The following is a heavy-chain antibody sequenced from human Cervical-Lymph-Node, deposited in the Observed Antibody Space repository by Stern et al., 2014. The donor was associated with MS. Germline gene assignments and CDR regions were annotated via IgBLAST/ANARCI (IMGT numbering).Heavy chain of an antibody. J-gene: IGHJ5*02. Sequence: QVQLGQSGAEVKKPGASVKVSCKASGYTFTSYGITWVRQAPGQGLEWMGWINGYNGKTKYAQKVQGRVTMTTDTSTSTAYMELRSLASDDTAVYYCARVWVVGEIYNWFAPWGQGTLVTVSS. D-gene: IGHD1-26*01. CDR3: ARVWVVGEIYNWFAP. CDR1: GYTFTSYG. V-gene: IGHV1-18*01. CDR2: INGYNGKT.